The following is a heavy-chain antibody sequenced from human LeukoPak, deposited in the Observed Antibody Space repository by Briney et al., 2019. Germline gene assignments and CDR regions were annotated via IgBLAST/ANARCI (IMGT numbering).Heavy chain of an antibody. CDR2: INHSGST. V-gene: IGHV4-34*01. D-gene: IGHD6-13*01. Sequence: SETLSLTCGVYGGSFSGYYWSWIRQPPGKGLEWIGEINHSGSTNYNPSLKSRVTISVDTSKNQFSLKLSSVTAADTAVYYCASTIAAAGTYYYYYYMDVWGKGTTVTISS. J-gene: IGHJ6*03. CDR3: ASTIAAAGTYYYYYYMDV. CDR1: GGSFSGYY.